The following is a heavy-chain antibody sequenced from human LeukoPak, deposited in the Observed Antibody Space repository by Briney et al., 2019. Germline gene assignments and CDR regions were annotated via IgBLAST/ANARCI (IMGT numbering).Heavy chain of an antibody. CDR3: ARERAFQVFGSGRAVNYGMDV. V-gene: IGHV1-69*13. D-gene: IGHD3-10*01. CDR1: GDTFRSYV. J-gene: IGHJ6*02. CDR2: ILPISGPV. Sequence: SVKVSCKASGDTFRSYVISWVRPAPGQGLEWMGGILPISGPVNCAQKFQGRVTITADEYTTTAYMELSSLISEDTAVYYCARERAFQVFGSGRAVNYGMDVWGQGTTVIVSS.